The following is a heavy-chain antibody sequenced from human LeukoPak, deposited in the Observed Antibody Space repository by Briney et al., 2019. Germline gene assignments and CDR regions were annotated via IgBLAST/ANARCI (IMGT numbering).Heavy chain of an antibody. CDR3: ARDIKGYYDFWSGYTTEPYYFDY. D-gene: IGHD3-3*01. V-gene: IGHV1-2*02. CDR1: GYTFTGYY. J-gene: IGHJ4*02. Sequence: GASVKVSCKASGYTFTGYYMHWVRQAPGQGLEWIGWIKPNIGGTNYAQKFQGRVNMTRDASISTAYMELSRLRSDDSAVYYCARDIKGYYDFWSGYTTEPYYFDYWGQGTLVTVSS. CDR2: IKPNIGGT.